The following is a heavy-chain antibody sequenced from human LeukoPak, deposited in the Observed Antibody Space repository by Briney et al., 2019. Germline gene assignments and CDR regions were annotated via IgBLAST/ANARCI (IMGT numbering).Heavy chain of an antibody. CDR1: GFNLSSYA. D-gene: IGHD6-13*01. V-gene: IGHV3-23*01. Sequence: TGGSLRLSRSASGFNLSSYAMSWVPPAPGKRLEWVSAIIGSGGRTYYADSVKGRFTISRDNSKNTLYLQMNSLRAEDTAVYCCAKPYSGRWYDHYFGYWGQGALVTVSS. J-gene: IGHJ4*02. CDR2: IIGSGGRT. CDR3: AKPYSGRWYDHYFGY.